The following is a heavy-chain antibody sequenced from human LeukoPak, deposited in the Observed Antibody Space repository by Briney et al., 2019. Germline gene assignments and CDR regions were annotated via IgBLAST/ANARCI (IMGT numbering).Heavy chain of an antibody. CDR1: GFTFSDYY. CDR2: ISSSSSYT. CDR3: ARLNSYAPVPGY. Sequence: PGGSLRLSCAASGFTFSDYYMSWIRQAPGKGLEWVSHISSSSSYTNYADSVKDRFTISRDNAKNSLYLQMNSLRAEDTAVYYCARLNSYAPVPGYWGQGTLVTVSS. J-gene: IGHJ4*02. V-gene: IGHV3-11*03. D-gene: IGHD5-18*01.